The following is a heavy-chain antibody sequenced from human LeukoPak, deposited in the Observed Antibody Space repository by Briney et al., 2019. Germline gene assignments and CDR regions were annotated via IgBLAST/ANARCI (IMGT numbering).Heavy chain of an antibody. CDR3: AKGSVVVPAAIPYYFGY. V-gene: IGHV3-23*01. CDR1: GFTFSSYA. J-gene: IGHJ4*02. Sequence: GGSLRLSCAASGFTFSSYAMSWVRQAPGKGLEWVSAISGSGGSTYYADSVKGRFTISRDNSKNTLYLQMNSLRAEDTAVYYCAKGSVVVPAAIPYYFGYWGQGTLVTVSS. D-gene: IGHD2-2*01. CDR2: ISGSGGST.